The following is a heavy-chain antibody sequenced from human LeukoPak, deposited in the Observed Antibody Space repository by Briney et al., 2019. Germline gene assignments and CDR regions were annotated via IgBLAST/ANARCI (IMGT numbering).Heavy chain of an antibody. J-gene: IGHJ4*02. D-gene: IGHD7-27*01. CDR2: ITTSDGNT. CDR3: AKDGGLWVSAHWGDS. Sequence: GGSLRLSCAASGFTFSNYTMSWVRQAPGKGLEWVSTITTSDGNTYYADSAKGRFTVSRDNSKNTLFLQMNSLRAEDTAVYYCAKDGGLWVSAHWGDSWGRGTLVTVSS. CDR1: GFTFSNYT. V-gene: IGHV3-23*01.